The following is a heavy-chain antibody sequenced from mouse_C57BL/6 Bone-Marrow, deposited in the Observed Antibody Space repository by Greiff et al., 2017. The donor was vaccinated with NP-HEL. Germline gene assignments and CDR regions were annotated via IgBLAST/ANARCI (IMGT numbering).Heavy chain of an antibody. V-gene: IGHV1-19*01. CDR2: INPYNGGT. CDR3: ARRPGNWGFAY. J-gene: IGHJ3*01. CDR1: GYTFTDYY. D-gene: IGHD4-1*01. Sequence: VQLQQSGPVLVKPGASVKMSCKASGYTFTDYYMNWVKQSHGKSLEWIGVINPYNGGTSYNQKFKGKATLTVHKSSSTAYMELNSLTSEDSAVYYCARRPGNWGFAYWGQGTLVTVSA.